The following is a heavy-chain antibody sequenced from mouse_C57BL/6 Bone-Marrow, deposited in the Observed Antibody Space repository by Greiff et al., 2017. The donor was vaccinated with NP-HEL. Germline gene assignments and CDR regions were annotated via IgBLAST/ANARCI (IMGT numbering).Heavy chain of an antibody. D-gene: IGHD2-12*01. Sequence: VQLQESGAELARPGASVKMSCKASGYTFTSYTMHWVKQRPGQGLEWIGYINPSSGYTKYNQKFKDKATLTADKPSSTAYMQLSSLTSEDSAVYYCARGPLRRLWYFDVWGTGTTVTVSS. CDR3: ARGPLRRLWYFDV. J-gene: IGHJ1*03. V-gene: IGHV1-4*01. CDR1: GYTFTSYT. CDR2: INPSSGYT.